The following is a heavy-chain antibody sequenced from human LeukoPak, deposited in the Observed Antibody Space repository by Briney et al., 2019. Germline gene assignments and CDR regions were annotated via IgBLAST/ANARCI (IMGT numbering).Heavy chain of an antibody. V-gene: IGHV4-59*01. CDR2: ISYTAST. D-gene: IGHD3-10*01. Sequence: SETLSLTCTVSGGSISPYFWSWFRQPPGKGLEWIGYISYTASTIYSPSLKSRVTISVDTSKNQFSLQLTSVTAADTAVYYCARDDYRGVTNFDPWGQGTLVTVSS. J-gene: IGHJ5*02. CDR1: GGSISPYF. CDR3: ARDDYRGVTNFDP.